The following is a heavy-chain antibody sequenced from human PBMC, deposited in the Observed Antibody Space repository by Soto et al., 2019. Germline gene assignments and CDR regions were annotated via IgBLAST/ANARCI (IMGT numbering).Heavy chain of an antibody. V-gene: IGHV3-23*01. CDR3: AKGVNYYYYGMDV. Sequence: AGGSLRLSCAASGFTFSSYAMSWVRQAPGKGLEWVSAISGSGGSTYYADSVKGRFTISRDNSKNTLYLQMNSLRAEDTAVYYCAKGVNYYYYGMDVWGQGTTVTVSS. CDR2: ISGSGGST. D-gene: IGHD4-4*01. J-gene: IGHJ6*02. CDR1: GFTFSSYA.